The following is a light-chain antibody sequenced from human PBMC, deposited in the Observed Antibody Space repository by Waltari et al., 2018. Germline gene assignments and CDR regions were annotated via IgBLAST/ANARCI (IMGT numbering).Light chain of an antibody. V-gene: IGKV1-39*01. CDR2: TAT. CDR3: QQTNSAPGT. J-gene: IGKJ1*01. CDR1: QSISSY. Sequence: DIQMTQSPSSLSASVGDRVTIPCRASQSISSYLNWYQQKPGKAPKVLIYTATNLPSCVPSRFSGSGAGTDFTLIISSLQPEDSAIYYCQQTNSAPGTFGQGTKVEIK.